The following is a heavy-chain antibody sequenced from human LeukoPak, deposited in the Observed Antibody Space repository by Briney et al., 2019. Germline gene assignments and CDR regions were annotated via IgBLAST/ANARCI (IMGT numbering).Heavy chain of an antibody. CDR2: ITSRDGTT. CDR3: ARDRPNYYGSDGHYYRRDGDY. J-gene: IGHJ4*02. Sequence: QTGGSLILSCAASGFTFTIYAMSWVRQAPGRGLEWVSSITSRDGTTYYAGSVRGRFTTSRDNSKNTLYLQMNSLRVEDTAVYFCARDRPNYYGSDGHYYRRDGDYWGQGALVTVSS. V-gene: IGHV3-23*01. CDR1: GFTFTIYA. D-gene: IGHD3-22*01.